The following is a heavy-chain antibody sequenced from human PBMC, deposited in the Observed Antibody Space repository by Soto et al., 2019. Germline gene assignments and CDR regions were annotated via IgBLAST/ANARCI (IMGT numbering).Heavy chain of an antibody. J-gene: IGHJ5*02. Sequence: ASLKFSCKASGYTFNGYFIHWLRTAPGQGLNWMGRMSPNSGATNCAPKVQGRVSMTRDTAIRTAYMELTSLRSDDTAVYYWANRPPAPGWRDPCGQGTLVTVSS. V-gene: IGHV1-2*06. CDR3: ANRPPAPGWRDP. D-gene: IGHD6-19*01. CDR2: MSPNSGAT. CDR1: GYTFNGYF.